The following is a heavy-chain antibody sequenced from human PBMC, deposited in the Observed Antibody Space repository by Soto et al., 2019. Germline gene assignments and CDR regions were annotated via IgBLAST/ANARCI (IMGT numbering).Heavy chain of an antibody. CDR2: IYYSGST. Sequence: SETLFLTCTVSGGSISSYYWSWIRQHPGKGLEWIGYIYYSGSTNYNPSLKSRVTISVDTSKNQFSLKLSSVTAADTAVYYCAREGQYCSGGSCRPQTYYYYYMDVWGKGTTVTVSS. CDR1: GGSISSYY. D-gene: IGHD2-15*01. CDR3: AREGQYCSGGSCRPQTYYYYYMDV. V-gene: IGHV4-59*01. J-gene: IGHJ6*03.